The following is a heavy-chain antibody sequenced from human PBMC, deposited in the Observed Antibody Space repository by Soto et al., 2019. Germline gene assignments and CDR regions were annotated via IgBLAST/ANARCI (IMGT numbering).Heavy chain of an antibody. V-gene: IGHV1-18*04. Sequence: AAVKVSCKASGYTFTSYGISWVRQAPGQGLEWMGWISAYNGNTNYAQKLQGRVTMTTDTSTSTAYMELRSLRSDDTAVYYCARASLRAVSGRYYYGMDFWGQGTTVIVSS. CDR3: ARASLRAVSGRYYYGMDF. CDR1: GYTFTSYG. J-gene: IGHJ6*02. CDR2: ISAYNGNT. D-gene: IGHD6-19*01.